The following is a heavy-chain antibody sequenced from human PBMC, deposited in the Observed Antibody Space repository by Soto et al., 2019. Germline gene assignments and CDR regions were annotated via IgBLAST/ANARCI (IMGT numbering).Heavy chain of an antibody. CDR2: ISGSGGST. D-gene: IGHD3-16*02. J-gene: IGHJ4*02. CDR1: GFTFSSYA. Sequence: GGSLRLSCAASGFTFSSYAMSWVRQAPGKGLEWVSAISGSGGSTYYADSVKGRFTISRDNSKNTLYLQMNSLRAEDTAVYYCARGDDYIWGSYRYTPSFDYWGQGTLVTVSS. V-gene: IGHV3-23*01. CDR3: ARGDDYIWGSYRYTPSFDY.